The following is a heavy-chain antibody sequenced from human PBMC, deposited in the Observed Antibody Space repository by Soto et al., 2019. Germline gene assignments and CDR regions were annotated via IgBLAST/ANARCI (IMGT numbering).Heavy chain of an antibody. V-gene: IGHV3-74*01. CDR3: VRGSNGWSGMDS. Sequence: EVQLLESGGGLVQPGGSLGLSCAASGFTFSDYWMYWVRQAPGTGLVWVSRMHGNEISANYADSVKGRFTITRDNAKNTLYLQMNSLRVDYTAVYYSVRGSNGWSGMDSWGQGILVTVS. CDR1: GFTFSDYW. J-gene: IGHJ4*02. CDR2: MHGNEISA. D-gene: IGHD6-19*01.